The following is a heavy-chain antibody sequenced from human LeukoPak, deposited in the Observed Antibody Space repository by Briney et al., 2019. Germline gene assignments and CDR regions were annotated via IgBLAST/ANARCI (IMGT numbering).Heavy chain of an antibody. CDR1: GFTFSSYW. CDR3: ARETDQGYSSGWYY. V-gene: IGHV3-7*01. J-gene: IGHJ4*02. D-gene: IGHD6-19*01. Sequence: GGSLRLSCAASGFTFSSYWMSWVRQAPGKGLEWVANIKQDGSEKYYVDSVRGRFTISRDNAKNSLYLQVNSLRAEDTAVYYCARETDQGYSSGWYYWGQGTLVTVSS. CDR2: IKQDGSEK.